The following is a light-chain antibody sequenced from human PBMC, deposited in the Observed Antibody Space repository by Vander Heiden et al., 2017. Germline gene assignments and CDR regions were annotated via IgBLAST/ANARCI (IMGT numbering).Light chain of an antibody. CDR1: QIFSSSS. CDR2: WAS. J-gene: IGKJ1*01. Sequence: EIVLTQSPGTLSLSPGERATLSCRASQIFSSSSLAWYQQAPGQAPRLLIYWASSRATGIPDRFSGSGSGTDFTLTISRLEPEDFAVYYCQQYGSSPWTFGQGTKVEIK. CDR3: QQYGSSPWT. V-gene: IGKV3-20*01.